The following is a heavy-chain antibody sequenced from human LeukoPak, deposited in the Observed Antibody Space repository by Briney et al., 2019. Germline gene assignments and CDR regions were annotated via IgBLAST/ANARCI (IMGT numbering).Heavy chain of an antibody. V-gene: IGHV4-30-4*01. Sequence: PSQTLSLTCTVSGGSISSGDYYWSWIRQPPGKGLERIGYIYYSGSTYYNPSLKSRVTISVDTSKNQFSLKLSSVTAADTAVYYCARPRITMVRGVISGWFDPWGQGTLVTVSS. CDR2: IYYSGST. D-gene: IGHD3-10*01. CDR3: ARPRITMVRGVISGWFDP. J-gene: IGHJ5*02. CDR1: GGSISSGDYY.